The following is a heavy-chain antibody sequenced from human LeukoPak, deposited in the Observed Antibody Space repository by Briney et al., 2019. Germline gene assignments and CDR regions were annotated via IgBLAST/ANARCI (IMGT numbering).Heavy chain of an antibody. J-gene: IGHJ3*02. CDR2: IYYSGGT. V-gene: IGHV4-59*12. Sequence: SETLSLTCTVSGGSISSYYWSWIRQPPGKGLEWIGYIYYSGGTNYNPSLKSRVTISVDTSKNQFSLKLSSVTAADTAVYYCARDGVDAFDIWGQGTMVTVSS. D-gene: IGHD2-8*01. CDR3: ARDGVDAFDI. CDR1: GGSISSYY.